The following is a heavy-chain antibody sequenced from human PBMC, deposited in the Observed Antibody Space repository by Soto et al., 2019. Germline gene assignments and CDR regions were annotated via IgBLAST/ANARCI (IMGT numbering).Heavy chain of an antibody. CDR1: GYSFNSVHF. D-gene: IGHD2-2*01. J-gene: IGHJ6*02. Sequence: SETLSLTCVVSGYSFNSVHFWGWIRQPPGKGLQWIGSLSHNGDTYRNPSLRSRVTVSVDTSKNQFSLKLTSVTAADAAGYYCAAATLPGARFYGMDVWGQGSTVTVS. V-gene: IGHV4-38-2*01. CDR2: LSHNGDT. CDR3: AAATLPGARFYGMDV.